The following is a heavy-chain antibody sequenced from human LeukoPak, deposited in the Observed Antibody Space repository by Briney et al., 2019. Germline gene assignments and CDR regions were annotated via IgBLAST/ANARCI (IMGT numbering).Heavy chain of an antibody. V-gene: IGHV4-39*01. J-gene: IGHJ4*02. CDR2: IYYSGST. CDR1: GGSISSSSYY. Sequence: SETLSLTCTVSGGSISSSSYYWGWIRQPPGKGLEWIGSIYYSGSTYYNPSLKSRVTISVDTSKNQFSLQLNSVTPEDTAVYYCARSYSSGWDFESWGQGTLVTVSS. D-gene: IGHD6-19*01. CDR3: ARSYSSGWDFES.